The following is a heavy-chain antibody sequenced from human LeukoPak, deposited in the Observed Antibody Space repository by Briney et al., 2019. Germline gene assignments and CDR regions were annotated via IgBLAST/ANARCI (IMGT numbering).Heavy chain of an antibody. Sequence: GGSLRLSCAASGFTVSSNYMSWVRQAPGKGLEWVSVIYSGGSTYYADSVKGRFTISRDNSKNTLYLQMNSLRAEHTAVYYCARDYYESSGRALWGQGTLVTVSS. J-gene: IGHJ4*02. D-gene: IGHD3-22*01. CDR2: IYSGGST. V-gene: IGHV3-53*01. CDR3: ARDYYESSGRAL. CDR1: GFTVSSNY.